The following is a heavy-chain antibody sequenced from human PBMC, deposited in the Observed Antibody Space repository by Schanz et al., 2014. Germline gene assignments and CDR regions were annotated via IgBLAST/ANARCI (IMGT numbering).Heavy chain of an antibody. Sequence: QVQLVESGGDVVQPGRSLRLSGAASGFTFSSYGMHWVRQAPGKGLEWVAVISYHGSERYYADSVKGRFTISRDNSKNTLYLQMNSLRTEDTAVYFCAKSYDTSGYSGFDYWGQGTLVTVSS. D-gene: IGHD3-22*01. CDR1: GFTFSSYG. CDR2: ISYHGSER. CDR3: AKSYDTSGYSGFDY. V-gene: IGHV3-30*18. J-gene: IGHJ4*02.